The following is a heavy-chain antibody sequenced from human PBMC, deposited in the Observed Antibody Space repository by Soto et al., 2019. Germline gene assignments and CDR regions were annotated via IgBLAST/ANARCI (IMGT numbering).Heavy chain of an antibody. CDR3: ARQASYWHGGGGWFDP. J-gene: IGHJ5*02. D-gene: IGHD2-8*02. CDR2: IGTLHDT. CDR1: GFTFSAYD. V-gene: IGHV3-13*01. Sequence: EVQLVESGGGLVQPGGSLRLSCAASGFTFSAYDMHWVRQPTGKGLEWVSAIGTLHDTYYPDSVKGRFTISRENAKNSLFLQMTSLTTGDTAVYDCARQASYWHGGGGWFDPWGQGTLVTVSS.